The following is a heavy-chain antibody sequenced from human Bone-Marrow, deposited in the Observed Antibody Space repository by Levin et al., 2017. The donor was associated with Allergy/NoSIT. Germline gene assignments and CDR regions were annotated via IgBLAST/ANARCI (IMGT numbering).Heavy chain of an antibody. CDR3: ARDRLAGGARVFLKD. D-gene: IGHD3-3*01. V-gene: IGHV3-30*03. CDR2: ISSDGSNK. J-gene: IGHJ6*04. CDR1: GFTFSSYG. Sequence: GGSLRLSCAASGFTFSSYGMHWVRQAPGKGLEWVALISSDGSNKFYADSVKDRFTISRDNSKNTLYLEMNSLRAADTAVYYCARDRLAGGARVFLKDWGKGTTVTVSS.